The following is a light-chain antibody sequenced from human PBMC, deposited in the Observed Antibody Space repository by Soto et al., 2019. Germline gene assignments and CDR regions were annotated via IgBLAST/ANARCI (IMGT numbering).Light chain of an antibody. J-gene: IGKJ1*01. CDR1: QSVNSNF. CDR2: GVS. V-gene: IGKV3-20*01. Sequence: DIVWPPSPGTLSLSPGERATLSCRASQSVNSNFFAWYQHQAGQAPRLLMYGVSSRATGIPDRFSGSGTGTEFTLTISSLQPDDFATYYCQQYNPYSPWAFGQGTKVDIK. CDR3: QQYNPYSPWA.